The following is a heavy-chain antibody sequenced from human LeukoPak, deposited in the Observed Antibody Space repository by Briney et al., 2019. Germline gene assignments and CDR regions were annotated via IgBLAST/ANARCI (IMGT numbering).Heavy chain of an antibody. D-gene: IGHD3-3*01. Sequence: ASVKVSCKASGYTFTGYYMHWVRQAPGQGLEWMGWINPNSGGTNYAQKFQGRVTMTRDTSISTAYMELSRLRSDDTAVYYCARPLYDFWSGYLHYWGQGTLVTVSS. J-gene: IGHJ4*02. CDR1: GYTFTGYY. V-gene: IGHV1-2*02. CDR3: ARPLYDFWSGYLHY. CDR2: INPNSGGT.